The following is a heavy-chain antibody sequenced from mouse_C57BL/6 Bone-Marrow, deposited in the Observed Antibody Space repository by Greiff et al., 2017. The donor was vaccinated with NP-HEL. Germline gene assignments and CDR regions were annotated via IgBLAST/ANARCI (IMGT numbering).Heavy chain of an antibody. J-gene: IGHJ3*01. CDR2: ISYDGSN. CDR3: ASYPWFAY. CDR1: GYSITSGYY. Sequence: EVQLQESGPGLVKPSQSLSLTCSVTGYSITSGYYWNWIRQFPGNKLEWMGYISYDGSNNYNPSLKNRSSITRDTSKNQFFLKLNSVTTEDTATYYCASYPWFAYWGQGTLVTVSA. V-gene: IGHV3-6*01.